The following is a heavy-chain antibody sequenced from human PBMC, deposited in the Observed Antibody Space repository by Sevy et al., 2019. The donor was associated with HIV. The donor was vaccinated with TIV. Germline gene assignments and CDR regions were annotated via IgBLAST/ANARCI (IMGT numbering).Heavy chain of an antibody. Sequence: GGYLRLSCAASGFTFSSYAMHWVRQAPGKGLEWVAVISYDGSNKYYADSVKGRFTISRDNSKNTLYLQMNSLRAEDTAVYYCARDEVRCSGGSCYSYYYYGMDVWGQGTTVTVSS. CDR1: GFTFSSYA. D-gene: IGHD2-15*01. V-gene: IGHV3-30-3*01. J-gene: IGHJ6*02. CDR3: ARDEVRCSGGSCYSYYYYGMDV. CDR2: ISYDGSNK.